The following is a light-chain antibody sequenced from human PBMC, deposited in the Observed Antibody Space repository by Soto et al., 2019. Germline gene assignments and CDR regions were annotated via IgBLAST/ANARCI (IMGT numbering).Light chain of an antibody. CDR3: QQYGDSPWT. CDR2: GAS. CDR1: QSVSSSY. Sequence: ALTQFPGTLSSSPGERATLSCRASQSVSSSYLAWYQQKPGQAPRLLIYGASSRATGIPDRFSGSGSGTDFTLTINRLEPEDFAVYFCQQYGDSPWTFGHGTKVEI. V-gene: IGKV3-20*01. J-gene: IGKJ1*01.